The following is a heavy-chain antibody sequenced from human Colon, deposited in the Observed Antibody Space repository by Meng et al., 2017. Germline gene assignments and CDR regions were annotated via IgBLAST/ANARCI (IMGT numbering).Heavy chain of an antibody. Sequence: LVWSGGGGVKPGGSLRLSFVVSGFTFRSFSMHWIRQAPGKGLEWVAVVSSDGENKYYGDSVKGRFTISRDNSKNTLYLQMNSLRLDDTAIYYCARDKEVRARRLDYWGQGTLVTVSS. V-gene: IGHV3-30*16. CDR3: ARDKEVRARRLDY. CDR2: VSSDGENK. J-gene: IGHJ4*02. CDR1: GFTFRSFS.